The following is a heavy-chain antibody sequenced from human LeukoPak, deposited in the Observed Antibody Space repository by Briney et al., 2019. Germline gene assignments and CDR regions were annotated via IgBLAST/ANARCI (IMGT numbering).Heavy chain of an antibody. V-gene: IGHV4-4*07. D-gene: IGHD3-10*01. CDR1: GGSFSIYY. CDR3: ARESSGNYYNPLGYMDV. CDR2: IFTSGIT. J-gene: IGHJ6*03. Sequence: PSETQSLTCTVSGGSFSIYYWNWIRQPAGKGLEWIGRIFTSGITNYDPSLKSRVTMSVDTSKNQFSLNLSSVTAADTAVYYCARESSGNYYNPLGYMDVWGKGTTVTVSS.